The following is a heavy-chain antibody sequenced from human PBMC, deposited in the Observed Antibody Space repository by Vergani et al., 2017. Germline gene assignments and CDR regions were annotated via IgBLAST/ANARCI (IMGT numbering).Heavy chain of an antibody. CDR2: ISYDGSNK. V-gene: IGHV3-30-3*01. Sequence: QVQLVESGGGVVQPGRSLRLSCAASGFTFSSYAMHWVRQAPGKGLEWVAVISYDGSNKYYADSVKGRFTISRDTSKNTLYLQMNSLRAEDTAVYYCARDYQCSGGSCLQDSDAFDIWGQGTMVTVSS. CDR1: GFTFSSYA. D-gene: IGHD2-15*01. J-gene: IGHJ3*02. CDR3: ARDYQCSGGSCLQDSDAFDI.